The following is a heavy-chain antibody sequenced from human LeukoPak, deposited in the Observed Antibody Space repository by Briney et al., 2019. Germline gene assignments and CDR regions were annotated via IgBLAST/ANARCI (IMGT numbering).Heavy chain of an antibody. CDR1: GGSISSYY. D-gene: IGHD6-13*01. CDR2: IYYSGST. V-gene: IGHV4-59*08. CDR3: ARQRRGIAAAGSFDY. Sequence: SETLSLTCTVSGGSISSYYWSWIRQPPGKGLEWTGYIYYSGSTNYNPSLKSRVTISVDTSKNQFSLKLSSVTAADTAVYYCARQRRGIAAAGSFDYWGQGTLVTVSS. J-gene: IGHJ4*02.